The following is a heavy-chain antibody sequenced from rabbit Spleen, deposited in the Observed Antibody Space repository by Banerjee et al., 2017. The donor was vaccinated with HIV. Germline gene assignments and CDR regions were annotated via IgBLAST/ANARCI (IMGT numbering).Heavy chain of an antibody. Sequence: QEQLVESGGDLVQPEGSLTLTCTASGSDINRYYMCWVRQAPGKGLEWIARIDGDDGADPYYASWAKGRFTISRTSSTTVTLQMTSLTAADTATYFCARGNYGDDYFDLWGPGTLVTVS. CDR1: GSDINRYY. J-gene: IGHJ4*01. D-gene: IGHD6-1*01. CDR3: ARGNYGDDYFDL. CDR2: IDGDDGADP. V-gene: IGHV1S45*01.